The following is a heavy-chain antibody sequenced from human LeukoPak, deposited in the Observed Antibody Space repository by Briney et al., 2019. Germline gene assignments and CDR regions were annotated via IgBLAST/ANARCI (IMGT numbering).Heavy chain of an antibody. CDR3: ARDSTYYYDSSGYPNFDY. J-gene: IGHJ4*02. D-gene: IGHD3-22*01. Sequence: SETLSLTCIVSGGSISSYYWSWIRQPAGKGLEWIGRIYTSGSTNYNPSLKSRVTMSVDTSKNQFSLKLSSVTAADTAVYYCARDSTYYYDSSGYPNFDYWGQGTLVTVSS. CDR1: GGSISSYY. CDR2: IYTSGST. V-gene: IGHV4-4*07.